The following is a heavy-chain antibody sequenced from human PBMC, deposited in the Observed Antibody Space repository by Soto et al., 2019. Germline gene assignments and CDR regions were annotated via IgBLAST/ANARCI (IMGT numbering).Heavy chain of an antibody. CDR3: ARASPKWIVVVSRRAAFDI. D-gene: IGHD3-22*01. CDR2: IYYSGST. CDR1: GGSISSGGYY. Sequence: QVQLQESGPGLVKPSQTLSLTCTVSGGSISSGGYYWSWIRQHPGKGLEWIGYIYYSGSTYYNPSLKGRVTISVDTSKNQFSLKLSSVTAADTAVYYCARASPKWIVVVSRRAAFDIWGQGTMVTVSS. J-gene: IGHJ3*02. V-gene: IGHV4-31*03.